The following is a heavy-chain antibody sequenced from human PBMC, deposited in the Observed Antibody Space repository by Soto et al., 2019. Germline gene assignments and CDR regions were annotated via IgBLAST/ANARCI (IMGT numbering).Heavy chain of an antibody. D-gene: IGHD3-10*01. CDR3: ARARSLYGSGSYSLYYGMDV. CDR1: GGTFSSYA. J-gene: IGHJ6*02. CDR2: IIPIFGTA. V-gene: IGHV1-69*13. Sequence: GASVKVSCKASGGTFSSYAISWVRQAPGQGLEWMGGIIPIFGTANYAQKFQGRVTITADESTSTAYMELSSLRSEDTAVYYCARARSLYGSGSYSLYYGMDVWGQGTTVTVSS.